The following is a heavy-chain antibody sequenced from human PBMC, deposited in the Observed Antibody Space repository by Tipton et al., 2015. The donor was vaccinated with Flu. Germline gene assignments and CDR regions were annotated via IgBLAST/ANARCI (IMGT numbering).Heavy chain of an antibody. D-gene: IGHD3-22*01. CDR3: ARDRGYYDSSEGAFDI. CDR1: GGSFSGYY. V-gene: IGHV4-34*01. Sequence: TLSLTCAVYGGSFSGYYWSWIRQPPGKGLEWIGEINHSGSTNYNPSLKSRVTISVDTSKNQFSLKLSSVTAADTAVYYCARDRGYYDSSEGAFDIWGQGTMVTVSS. J-gene: IGHJ3*02. CDR2: INHSGST.